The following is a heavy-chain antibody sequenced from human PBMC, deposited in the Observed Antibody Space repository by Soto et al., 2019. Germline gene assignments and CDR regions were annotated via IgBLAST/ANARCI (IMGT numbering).Heavy chain of an antibody. CDR3: ARSWLTGKGGIDV. D-gene: IGHD5-12*01. CDR2: INGYTGNT. J-gene: IGHJ6*02. V-gene: IGHV1-18*01. CDR1: GYTFTSYG. Sequence: QVQLVQSGAEVKKPGASVKVSCTASGYTFTSYGLSWVRQARGQGLEWMGWINGYTGNTNYAQKFQGRVTMTTDTSTNTAYLDLWTLISDDTAVYYCARSWLTGKGGIDVWGQGTTVTVSS.